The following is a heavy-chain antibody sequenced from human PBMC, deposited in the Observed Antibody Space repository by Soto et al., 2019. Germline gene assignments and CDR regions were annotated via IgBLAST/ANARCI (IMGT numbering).Heavy chain of an antibody. D-gene: IGHD2-2*01. Sequence: SETLALTFSVSGGSMNIGSHSWNCIRKSAWKGLEGIGFVYYSGTTYYNPALNSRVTISVDRAKSQFSLQLRSVTAADKAVYLCARGLFGHDDGIYPSPDNWFDPWSQGILVTVPQ. V-gene: IGHV4-30-2*06. CDR3: ARGLFGHDDGIYPSPDNWFDP. CDR1: GGSMNIGSHS. J-gene: IGHJ5*02. CDR2: VYYSGTT.